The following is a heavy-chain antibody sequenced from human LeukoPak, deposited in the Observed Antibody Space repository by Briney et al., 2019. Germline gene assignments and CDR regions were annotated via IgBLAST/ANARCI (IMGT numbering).Heavy chain of an antibody. Sequence: ASVKVSCKASGYTFTSYGISWVRQAPGQGLEWMGWISAYNGNTNYAQKLQGRVTMTTDTSTSTAYMGLRSLRSDDTAVYYCARDLYYDSSGYYPLYDYWGQGTLVTVSS. CDR3: ARDLYYDSSGYYPLYDY. J-gene: IGHJ4*02. V-gene: IGHV1-18*01. CDR2: ISAYNGNT. CDR1: GYTFTSYG. D-gene: IGHD3-22*01.